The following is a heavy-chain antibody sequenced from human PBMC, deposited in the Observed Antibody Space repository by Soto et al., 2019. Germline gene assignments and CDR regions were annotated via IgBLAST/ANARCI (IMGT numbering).Heavy chain of an antibody. CDR1: GYTFTSYY. V-gene: IGHV1-46*03. J-gene: IGHJ5*02. CDR3: GRILPPATFDP. CDR2: INASGGRT. D-gene: IGHD2-21*02. Sequence: ASVKVSCKASGYTFTSYYVHWIRQAPGQGLEWMGIINASGGRTTYAPKFQGRVTMTRDTSTSTVYMELSSLTSEDTATYFCGRILPPATFDPWGQGTLVTVSS.